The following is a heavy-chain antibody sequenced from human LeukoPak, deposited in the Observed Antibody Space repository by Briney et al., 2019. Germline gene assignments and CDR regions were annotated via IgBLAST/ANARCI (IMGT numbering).Heavy chain of an antibody. CDR2: IWYDGNNK. J-gene: IGHJ4*02. V-gene: IGHV3-33*01. Sequence: GGSLRLSCATSGFTFSSNGMHWVRQAPGKGLEWVAVIWYDGNNKYYADSVKGRFTISRDNSKNTLYLQMNSLRAEDTAVYYCARDLGSSWTTLGYFDYWGQGTLVTVSS. CDR1: GFTFSSNG. CDR3: ARDLGSSWTTLGYFDY. D-gene: IGHD6-13*01.